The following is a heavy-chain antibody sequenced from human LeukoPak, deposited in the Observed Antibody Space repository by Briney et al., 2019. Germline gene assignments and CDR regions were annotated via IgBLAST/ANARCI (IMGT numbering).Heavy chain of an antibody. CDR3: AKGYYYDSSGYYSPFDY. D-gene: IGHD3-22*01. CDR2: ISGSGGST. CDR1: GFTFSSYA. J-gene: IGHJ4*02. V-gene: IGHV3-23*01. Sequence: GGSLRLSCAASGFTFSSYAMSWVRQAPGKGLEWVSAISGSGGSTYYADSVKGRFTISRDNSKNTLYLQMNSQRAEDTAVYYCAKGYYYDSSGYYSPFDYWGQGTLVTVSS.